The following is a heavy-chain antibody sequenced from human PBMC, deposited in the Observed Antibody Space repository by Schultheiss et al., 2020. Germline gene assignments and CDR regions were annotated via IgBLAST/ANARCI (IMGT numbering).Heavy chain of an antibody. Sequence: SATLSLTCTVSGDSISSYYWSWIRQPPGKGLEWIGFIYYSGSTTYNPSLKSRVTMSGDTSRNQFYLRLRSLTPADTAVYYCARPLVRSVWGVIVYGMDVWGQGTTVTVSS. CDR2: IYYSGST. V-gene: IGHV4-59*01. CDR3: ARPLVRSVWGVIVYGMDV. CDR1: GDSISSYY. J-gene: IGHJ6*02. D-gene: IGHD3-10*01.